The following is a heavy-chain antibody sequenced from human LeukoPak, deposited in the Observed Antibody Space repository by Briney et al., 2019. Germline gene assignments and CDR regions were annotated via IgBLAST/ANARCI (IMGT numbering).Heavy chain of an antibody. J-gene: IGHJ4*02. Sequence: KTGGSLRLSCAASGFTFSIYAMTWIRQAPGKGLEWISYVSTSGNAKFYAESVKGRFTVSRDNAKTSVFLQMDRLRAEDTAVYYCATFKQWMRGFFDSWGQGILVSVSS. CDR3: ATFKQWMRGFFDS. V-gene: IGHV3-11*01. D-gene: IGHD6-19*01. CDR2: VSTSGNAK. CDR1: GFTFSIYA.